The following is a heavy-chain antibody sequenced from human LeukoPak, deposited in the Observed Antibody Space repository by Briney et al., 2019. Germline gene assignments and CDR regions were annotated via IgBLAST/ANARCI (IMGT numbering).Heavy chain of an antibody. D-gene: IGHD4-11*01. J-gene: IGHJ6*03. CDR3: ARAVGDYTSVGYYYYYMDA. CDR2: IIPIFGTA. V-gene: IGHV1-69*05. CDR1: GGTFSSYA. Sequence: ASVKVSCKASGGTFSSYAISWVRQAPGQGLEWMGRIIPIFGTANYAQKFQGRVTITTDESTSTAYMELSSLRSEDTAVYYCARAVGDYTSVGYYYYYMDAWGKGTTVTVSS.